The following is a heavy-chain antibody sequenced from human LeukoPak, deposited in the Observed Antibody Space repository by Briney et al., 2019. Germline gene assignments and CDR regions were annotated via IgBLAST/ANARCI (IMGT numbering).Heavy chain of an antibody. V-gene: IGHV4-34*01. D-gene: IGHD3-10*01. CDR3: ARVVGGSGSYYGYYYGMDV. CDR2: INHSGST. J-gene: IGHJ6*04. Sequence: SETLSLTCAVYSGSFSGYYWSWIRQPPGKGLEWIGEINHSGSTNYNPSLKSRVIISVDTSKNQFSLKLSSVTAADTAVYYCARVVGGSGSYYGYYYGMDVWGKGTTVTVSS. CDR1: SGSFSGYY.